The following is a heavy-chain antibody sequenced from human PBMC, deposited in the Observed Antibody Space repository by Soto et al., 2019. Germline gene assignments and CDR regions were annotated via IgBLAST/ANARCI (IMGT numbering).Heavy chain of an antibody. CDR2: INPSGGRT. V-gene: IGHV1-46*01. Sequence: QVQLVQSGTEVKKPGASVKVSCKASGYTFTTHYMHWVRQAPGQGHEWMGIINPSGGRTTYALKFQGRVTMTSDTSTNTVYVELTSLRSEDTAIYFCARAGENYGSGTFSPPLRYYFNSWGQGTLVTVSS. CDR1: GYTFTTHY. J-gene: IGHJ4*02. D-gene: IGHD3-10*01. CDR3: ARAGENYGSGTFSPPLRYYFNS.